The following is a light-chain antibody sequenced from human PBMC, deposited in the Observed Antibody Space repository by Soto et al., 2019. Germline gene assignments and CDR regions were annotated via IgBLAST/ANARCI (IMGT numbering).Light chain of an antibody. CDR1: QSVISRD. CDR2: DAS. J-gene: IGKJ1*01. CDR3: QHYGISRT. V-gene: IGKV3-20*01. Sequence: EIVLTQSPGTLSLSPGERATLSCRASQSVISRDLAWYQQKPGQAPRLLIYDASSRATGIPDRFSGSGSGTDFTLTISRLEPEDFAVYFCQHYGISRTFGQGTKVEIK.